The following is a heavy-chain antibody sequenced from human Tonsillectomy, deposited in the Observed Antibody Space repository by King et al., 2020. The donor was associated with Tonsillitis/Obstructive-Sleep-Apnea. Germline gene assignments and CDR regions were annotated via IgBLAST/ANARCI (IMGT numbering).Heavy chain of an antibody. Sequence: EVQLVESGGDLVKPGGSLRLSCAASGFIFSNAWMNWVRQAPGKGLEWVGHIEGKAGGGTTDYAAPVKGRFSISRDESKNTLYLQVNSLKTEDTAVYYCTPHRLYSESPRRCDYWGQGTLVTVSS. J-gene: IGHJ4*02. V-gene: IGHV3-15*07. CDR1: GFIFSNAW. CDR2: IEGKAGGGTT. CDR3: TPHRLYSESPRRCDY. D-gene: IGHD1-26*01.